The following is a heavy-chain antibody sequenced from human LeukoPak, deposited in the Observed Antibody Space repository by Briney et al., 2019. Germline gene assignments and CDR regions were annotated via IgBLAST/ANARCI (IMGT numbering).Heavy chain of an antibody. D-gene: IGHD5-12*01. V-gene: IGHV4-61*02. CDR2: IYTSGST. Sequence: SQTLSLTCTVSVGSISSGSYYWSWIRQPAGKGLEWIGRIYTSGSTNYNPSLKSRVTISVDTSKNQFSLKLSSVTAADTAVYYCARARLETSYGYYFDYWGQGTLVTASS. CDR3: ARARLETSYGYYFDY. CDR1: VGSISSGSYY. J-gene: IGHJ4*02.